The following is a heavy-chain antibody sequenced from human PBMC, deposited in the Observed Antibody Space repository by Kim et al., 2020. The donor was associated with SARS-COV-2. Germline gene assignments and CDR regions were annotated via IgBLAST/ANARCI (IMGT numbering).Heavy chain of an antibody. J-gene: IGHJ4*02. CDR1: GGSFSGYY. V-gene: IGHV4-34*01. CDR2: INHSGST. D-gene: IGHD6-6*01. Sequence: SETLSLTCAVYGGSFSGYYWSWIRQPPGKGLEWIGKINHSGSTNYNPSLKSRVTISVDTSKNQFSLKLSSVTAADSAVYYCARRARDSSSTPFDYWGQVT. CDR3: ARRARDSSSTPFDY.